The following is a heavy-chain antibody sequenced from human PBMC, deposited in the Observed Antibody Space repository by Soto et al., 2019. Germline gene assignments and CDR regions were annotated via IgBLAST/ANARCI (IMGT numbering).Heavy chain of an antibody. J-gene: IGHJ5*02. V-gene: IGHV4-30-4*01. CDR1: GGSISSGDYY. Sequence: LSLTCTVSGGSISSGDYYWSWIRQPPGKGLEWIGYIYYSGSTYYNPSLKSRVTISVDTSKNQFSLKLSSVTAADTAVYYCAREKVYDFWSGYSQRGDWFDPWGQGTLVTVSS. CDR2: IYYSGST. CDR3: AREKVYDFWSGYSQRGDWFDP. D-gene: IGHD3-3*01.